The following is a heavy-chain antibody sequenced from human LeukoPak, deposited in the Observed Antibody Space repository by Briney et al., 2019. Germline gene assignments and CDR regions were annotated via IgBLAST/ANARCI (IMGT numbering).Heavy chain of an antibody. CDR2: IYSSGST. V-gene: IGHV3-66*01. J-gene: IGHJ6*03. CDR3: ARVVIWSGYYLYYYYYMDV. D-gene: IGHD3-3*01. Sequence: GGSLRLSCAASGFTVSSNYMSWVRQAPGKGLEWVSVIYSSGSTYYADSVKGRFTISRDKSKNTLYLQMNSLRAEDTAVYYCARVVIWSGYYLYYYYYMDVWGKGTTVTVSS. CDR1: GFTVSSNY.